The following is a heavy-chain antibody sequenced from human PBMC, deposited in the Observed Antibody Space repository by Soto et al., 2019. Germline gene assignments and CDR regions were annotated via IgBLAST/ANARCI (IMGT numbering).Heavy chain of an antibody. Sequence: PSETLSLTCAVSGGSISSSNWWSWVRQPPGKGLEWIGEIYHSGSTNYNPSLKSRVTISVDKSKNQFSLKLSSVTAADTAVYYCARALGGSSSWYYQSFDPWGQGTLVTVSS. CDR3: ARALGGSSSWYYQSFDP. J-gene: IGHJ5*02. CDR1: GGSISSSNW. V-gene: IGHV4-4*02. CDR2: IYHSGST. D-gene: IGHD6-13*01.